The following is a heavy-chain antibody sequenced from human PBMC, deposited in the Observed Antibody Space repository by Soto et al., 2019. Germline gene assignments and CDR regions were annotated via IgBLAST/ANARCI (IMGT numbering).Heavy chain of an antibody. V-gene: IGHV6-1*01. D-gene: IGHD6-13*01. J-gene: IGHJ6*02. CDR3: ARDLGIAAADPYYYYYGMDV. CDR1: GDSVSSNSAA. CDR2: TYYRSKWYN. Sequence: SQTLSLTCAISGDSVSSNSAAWNWIRRSPSRGLEWLGRTYYRSKWYNDYAVSVKSRITINPDTSKNQFSLQLNSVTPEDTAVYYCARDLGIAAADPYYYYYGMDVWGQGTTVTVSS.